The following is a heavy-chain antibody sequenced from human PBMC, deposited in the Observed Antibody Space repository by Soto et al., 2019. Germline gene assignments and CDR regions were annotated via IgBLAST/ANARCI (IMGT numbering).Heavy chain of an antibody. Sequence: PSETLSLTCTVSGGSISSSSYYWGWIRQPPGKGLEWIGSIYYSGSTYYNPSLKSRVTISVDTSKNQFSLKLSSVTAADTAVYYCARQGDILTPHIDYWGQGTLVTV. J-gene: IGHJ4*02. CDR1: GGSISSSSYY. D-gene: IGHD3-9*01. V-gene: IGHV4-39*01. CDR3: ARQGDILTPHIDY. CDR2: IYYSGST.